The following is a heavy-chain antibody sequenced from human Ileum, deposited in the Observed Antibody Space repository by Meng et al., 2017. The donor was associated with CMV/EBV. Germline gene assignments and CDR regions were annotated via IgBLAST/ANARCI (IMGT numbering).Heavy chain of an antibody. D-gene: IGHD2-21*02. Sequence: QAQLVQSGPELQNPGASVKVSCKASRYNFDIFGMTWVRQAPGQGLEWVGWISAKNGDTRYARKFQGRVTVTTDTSTKTVYMEVRGLRSDDSAVYYCARAGAEVTTHFDFWGQGTLVTVSS. CDR1: RYNFDIFG. CDR3: ARAGAEVTTHFDF. V-gene: IGHV1-18*04. CDR2: ISAKNGDT. J-gene: IGHJ4*02.